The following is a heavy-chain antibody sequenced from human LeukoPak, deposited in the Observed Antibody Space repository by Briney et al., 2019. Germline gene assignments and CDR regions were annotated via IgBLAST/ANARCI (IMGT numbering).Heavy chain of an antibody. CDR3: AREGVASYWIYSGYADPYYFDY. V-gene: IGHV3-48*01. Sequence: PGGSLRLSCEASGFTFSNYSMNWVRQAPGKGLEWVSYIRSSSSTIYYADSVKGRFTISRDNSKNTLYLQMNSLRAEDTAVYYCAREGVASYWIYSGYADPYYFDYWGQGTLVTVSS. D-gene: IGHD5-12*01. CDR2: IRSSSSTI. J-gene: IGHJ4*02. CDR1: GFTFSNYS.